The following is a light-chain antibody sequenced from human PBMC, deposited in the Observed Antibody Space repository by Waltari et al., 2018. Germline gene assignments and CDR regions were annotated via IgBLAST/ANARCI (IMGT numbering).Light chain of an antibody. CDR3: QHYNGYPYT. CDR2: ETS. CDR1: QSFCSR. J-gene: IGKJ2*01. V-gene: IGKV1-5*03. Sequence: DIQMTQSPSTLSASVGDRVTITCRASQSFCSRLAWYQQKPGKAPRLLIYETSSLQSGVPSRFSGSGSGTEFTLTISSLQPDDFATYYCQHYNGYPYTFGQGTKLEIK.